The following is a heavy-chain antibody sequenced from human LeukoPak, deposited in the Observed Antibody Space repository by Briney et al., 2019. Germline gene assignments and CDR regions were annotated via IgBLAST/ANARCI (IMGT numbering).Heavy chain of an antibody. CDR2: INWNGGST. J-gene: IGHJ4*02. V-gene: IGHV3-20*04. CDR3: AKPYYGSGSYEAFDY. D-gene: IGHD3-10*01. Sequence: GGSLRLSCAASGFTFDDYGMSWVRQAPGKGLEWVSGINWNGGSTGYADSVKGRFTISRDNAKNSLYLQMNSLRAEDTALYYCAKPYYGSGSYEAFDYWGQGTLVTVSS. CDR1: GFTFDDYG.